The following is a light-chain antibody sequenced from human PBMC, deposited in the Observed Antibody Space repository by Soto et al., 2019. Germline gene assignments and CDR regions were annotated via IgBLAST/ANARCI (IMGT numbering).Light chain of an antibody. V-gene: IGLV2-14*01. CDR2: EVS. CDR1: SSDVGGYNY. CDR3: SSYTTSTTL. Sequence: QSVLTQPASVSGSPGQSITIPCTGTSSDVGGYNYVSWYQQHPGKAPKLMIYEVSNRPSGVSNRFSGSKSGNTASLTISGLQAEDEAHYYCSSYTTSTTLFGGGTKVTVL. J-gene: IGLJ2*01.